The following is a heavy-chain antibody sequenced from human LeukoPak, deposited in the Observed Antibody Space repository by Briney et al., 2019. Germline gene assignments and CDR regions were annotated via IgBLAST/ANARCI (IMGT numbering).Heavy chain of an antibody. CDR1: GGSLSSSSYY. Sequence: PPETLSLTCTVSGGSLSSSSYYWGWIRQPPGKGMEWIGSIYYSGSTYYNPSLKSRVTISVDTSKNQFSLKLSSVTAADTAVYYCARQLAVAGTRGAFDIWGQGTMVTVSS. CDR3: ARQLAVAGTRGAFDI. CDR2: IYYSGST. V-gene: IGHV4-39*01. J-gene: IGHJ3*02. D-gene: IGHD6-19*01.